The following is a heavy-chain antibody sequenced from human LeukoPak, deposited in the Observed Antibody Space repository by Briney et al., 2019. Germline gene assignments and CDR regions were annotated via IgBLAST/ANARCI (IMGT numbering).Heavy chain of an antibody. CDR3: ARGHGVAYCTNGVCFSHNWFDP. D-gene: IGHD2-8*01. Sequence: GGSLRLSCASSGFTFDDYGMSWVRQAPGKGLELVSGINWNGGSTGYADSVKGRFTISRDNAKNSLYLQMNSLRAEDTAVYYCARGHGVAYCTNGVCFSHNWFDPWGQGTLVTVSS. V-gene: IGHV3-20*04. J-gene: IGHJ5*02. CDR1: GFTFDDYG. CDR2: INWNGGST.